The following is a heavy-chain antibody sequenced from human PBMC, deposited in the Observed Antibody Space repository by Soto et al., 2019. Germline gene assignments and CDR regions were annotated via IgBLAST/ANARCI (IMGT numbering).Heavy chain of an antibody. Sequence: GGSLRLSCAASGFTFSSYAMSWVRQAPGKGLEWVSIISGSDGSTYYADSVKGRFTISRDISKNTLYLQMNNLRAEDTAVYYCAKDGYSITRNKPLDYWGQGTLVTVSS. V-gene: IGHV3-23*01. CDR2: ISGSDGST. CDR1: GFTFSSYA. CDR3: AKDGYSITRNKPLDY. J-gene: IGHJ4*02. D-gene: IGHD2-2*01.